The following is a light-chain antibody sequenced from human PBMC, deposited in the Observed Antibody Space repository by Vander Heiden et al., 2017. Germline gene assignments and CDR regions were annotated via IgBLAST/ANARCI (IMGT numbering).Light chain of an antibody. Sequence: DIVMTQSPDSLAVSLGERATINCKSSQSVLYSSNNKNYVAWYQHKPGQPPKLLIYWASTRESGVPDRFSGSGSGTDFTLTISSLQAEDVALYYCQQYYITPFTFGPGTKVDIK. J-gene: IGKJ3*01. CDR1: QSVLYSSNNKNY. CDR2: WAS. CDR3: QQYYITPFT. V-gene: IGKV4-1*01.